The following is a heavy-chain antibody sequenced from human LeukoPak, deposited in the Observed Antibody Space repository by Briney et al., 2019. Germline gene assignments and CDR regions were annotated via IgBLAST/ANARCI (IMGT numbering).Heavy chain of an antibody. D-gene: IGHD4-17*01. V-gene: IGHV3-21*01. CDR1: GFTFSSYS. CDR3: ARDGGDYGDYRNWFDP. CDR2: ISSSSSYI. J-gene: IGHJ5*02. Sequence: GGSLRLSCAASGFTFSSYSMNWVRQAPGKGLEWVSSISSSSSYIYYADSVKGRFTISRDNAKNSLYLQMDSLRAEDTAVYYCARDGGDYGDYRNWFDPWGQGTLVTVSS.